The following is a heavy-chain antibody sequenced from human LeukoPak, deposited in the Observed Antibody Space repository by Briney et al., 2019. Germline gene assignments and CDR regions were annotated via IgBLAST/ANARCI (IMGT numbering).Heavy chain of an antibody. D-gene: IGHD2-2*01. CDR2: INHSGST. Sequence: PSETLSLTCAVYGGSFSGYYWSWIRQPPGKGLEWIGEINHSGSTNYNPSLKSRVTISVDTSKNQFSLKLSSVTAADTAVYYCARDIVVVPAAPSRGFDPWGQGTLVTVSS. V-gene: IGHV4-34*01. J-gene: IGHJ5*02. CDR1: GGSFSGYY. CDR3: ARDIVVVPAAPSRGFDP.